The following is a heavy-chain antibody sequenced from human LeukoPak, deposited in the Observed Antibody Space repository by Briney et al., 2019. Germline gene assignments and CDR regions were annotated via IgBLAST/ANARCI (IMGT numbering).Heavy chain of an antibody. CDR1: GFTFSDYY. CDR3: ARGGDYYGSGSYYLVY. J-gene: IGHJ4*02. D-gene: IGHD3-10*01. V-gene: IGHV3-11*01. CDR2: ISSSGSTI. Sequence: GGSLRLSCAASGFTFSDYYMSWIRQAPGKGLEWVSYISSSGSTIYYADSVKGRFTISRDIAKNSPYLQMNSLRAEDTAVYYCARGGDYYGSGSYYLVYWGQGTLVTVSS.